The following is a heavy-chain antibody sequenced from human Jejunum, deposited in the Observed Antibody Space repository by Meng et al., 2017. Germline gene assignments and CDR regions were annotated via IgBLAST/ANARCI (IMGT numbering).Heavy chain of an antibody. D-gene: IGHD1/OR15-1a*01. CDR1: GGSVSTTDW. CDR3: ARDPRTNWASRFFDN. V-gene: IGHV4-4*02. CDR2: ISRSGRA. J-gene: IGHJ4*02. Sequence: LRESGPGLVRPSGTLALTGAVSGGSVSTTDWWSWVRQPPGKGLEWIGEISRSGRANYNPSLKGRVTISLDRSMNLFSLKLDSVTAADAAVYYCARDPRTNWASRFFDNWGQGTLVTVSS.